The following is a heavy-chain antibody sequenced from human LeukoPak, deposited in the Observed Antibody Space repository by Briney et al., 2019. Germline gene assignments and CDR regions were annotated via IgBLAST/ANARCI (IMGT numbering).Heavy chain of an antibody. CDR1: GVSMNSYY. V-gene: IGHV4-59*01. J-gene: IGHJ4*02. D-gene: IGHD3-3*01. CDR2: IFYTGGT. CDR3: ARGDFWSGSQPFDY. Sequence: SXTXSVSGVSMNSYYWSWIRQPPGKELEWLAYIFYTGGTNYNPSLTSRVTISVDTSKNQFSLTLNSVTAADTAVYYCARGDFWSGSQPFDYWGQGILVTVSS.